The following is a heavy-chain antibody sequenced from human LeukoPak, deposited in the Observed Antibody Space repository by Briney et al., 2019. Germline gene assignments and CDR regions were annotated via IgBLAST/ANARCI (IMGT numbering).Heavy chain of an antibody. J-gene: IGHJ4*01. CDR1: GYSISSGYY. Sequence: PSETLSLTCAVSGYSISSGYYWGWIRQPPGKGLEWIGSIYHSGSTYYNPSLKSRVAISVDTSKNQFSLKLSSVTAADTAVYYCVRRVGFQDYFDYWSHGTLVTVSS. CDR3: VRRVGFQDYFDY. CDR2: IYHSGST. D-gene: IGHD3-10*01. V-gene: IGHV4-38-2*01.